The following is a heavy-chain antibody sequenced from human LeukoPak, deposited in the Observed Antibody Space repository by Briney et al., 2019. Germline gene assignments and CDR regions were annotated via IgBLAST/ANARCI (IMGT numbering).Heavy chain of an antibody. J-gene: IGHJ6*03. Sequence: GGSLRLSCAASGFTFSSYSMSWVRQAPGKGLEWVASISSSSSKIYYADSVKGRFTISRDNAKNSLYLQMNRLRAEDTAVYYCARVSPPLVRGVIITYYYYYYYMDVWGKGTTVTVSS. V-gene: IGHV3-21*01. CDR2: ISSSSSKI. CDR1: GFTFSSYS. CDR3: ARVSPPLVRGVIITYYYYYYYMDV. D-gene: IGHD3-10*01.